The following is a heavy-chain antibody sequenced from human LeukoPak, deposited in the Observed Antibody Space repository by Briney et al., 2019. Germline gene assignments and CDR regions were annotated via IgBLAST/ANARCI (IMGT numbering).Heavy chain of an antibody. CDR2: IYYSGST. V-gene: IGHV4-39*07. J-gene: IGHJ4*02. Sequence: PSETLSLTCTVSGGSISSSSYYWGWIRQPPGKGLEWIGSIYYSGSTYYNPSLKSRVTISVDTTKNQFSLKLSSVTAADTAVYYCARDRRSDYFDYWGQGTLVTVSS. CDR3: ARDRRSDYFDY. CDR1: GGSISSSSYY.